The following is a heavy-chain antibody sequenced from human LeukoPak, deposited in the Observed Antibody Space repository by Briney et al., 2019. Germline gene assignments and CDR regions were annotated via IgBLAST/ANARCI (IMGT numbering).Heavy chain of an antibody. CDR1: GFTFSSYG. Sequence: GGSLRLSCADSGFTFSSYGMSWVRQAPGKGLEWVSSINDSGGRTYYADSVKGRFTISRDNSKNTLYLQMNSLRAEDTAVYYCAKGGNSFDYWGQGTLVTVSS. CDR2: INDSGGRT. V-gene: IGHV3-23*01. D-gene: IGHD4-23*01. J-gene: IGHJ4*02. CDR3: AKGGNSFDY.